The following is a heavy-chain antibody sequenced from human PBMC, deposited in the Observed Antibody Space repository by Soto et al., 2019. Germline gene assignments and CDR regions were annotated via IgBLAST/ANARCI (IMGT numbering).Heavy chain of an antibody. V-gene: IGHV3-23*01. CDR1: GFSCNSYS. CDR3: ADGSLAYIAKVEH. J-gene: IGHJ1*01. D-gene: IGHD3-16*01. CDR2: ISARGGSA. Sequence: EVQLLESGGGLVQPGGSLRLACAASGFSCNSYSMVWVRQAPGKGLERVSVISARGGSAYFAESVRGRFTISRHDSKNVLALEMCTVSAENTATYFGADGSLAYIAKVEHWGQGIQVLVSS.